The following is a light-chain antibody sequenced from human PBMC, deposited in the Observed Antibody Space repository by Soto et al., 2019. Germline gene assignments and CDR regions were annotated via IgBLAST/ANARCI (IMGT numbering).Light chain of an antibody. CDR3: SSYANSSPVV. CDR2: EVT. J-gene: IGLJ2*01. Sequence: QAVVTQPASVSGSPGQSITISCTGTSSDVGGYNYVSWYQHHPGKAPKLMIYEVTNRPSWVSNRFSGSKSGNTASLTISGLQAEDEADYYCSSYANSSPVVFGGGTKLTVL. V-gene: IGLV2-14*01. CDR1: SSDVGGYNY.